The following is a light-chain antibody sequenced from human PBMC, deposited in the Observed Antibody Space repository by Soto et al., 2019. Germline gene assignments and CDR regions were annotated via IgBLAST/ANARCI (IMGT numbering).Light chain of an antibody. Sequence: QSALTQPASVSGSPGQSITISCTGTSSDVGGYNYVSWYQHHPVKAPKLMIYEVSNRPSGVSDRFSGSRSGNTASLTISGLRAEDESDYYCISYTSSSTWVFGGGTKLTVL. CDR2: EVS. J-gene: IGLJ3*02. CDR1: SSDVGGYNY. V-gene: IGLV2-14*01. CDR3: ISYTSSSTWV.